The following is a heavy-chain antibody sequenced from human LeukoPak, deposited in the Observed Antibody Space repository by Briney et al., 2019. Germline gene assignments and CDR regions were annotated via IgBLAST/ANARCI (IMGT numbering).Heavy chain of an antibody. CDR2: IFGSGDST. Sequence: GGSLRLSCAASGFTFNNYAMTWVRQAPGEGLKWVSAIFGSGDSTFYVDSVRGRFTISRDNSKNTLDLQMNSLRAEDTAVYYCARVAYHSDSTGDFDFWGQGTLVTVSS. J-gene: IGHJ4*02. V-gene: IGHV3-23*01. CDR1: GFTFNNYA. D-gene: IGHD3-22*01. CDR3: ARVAYHSDSTGDFDF.